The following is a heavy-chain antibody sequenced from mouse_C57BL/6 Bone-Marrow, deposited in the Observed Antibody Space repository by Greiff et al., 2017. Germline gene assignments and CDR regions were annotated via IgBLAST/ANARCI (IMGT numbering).Heavy chain of an antibody. V-gene: IGHV1-59*01. J-gene: IGHJ2*01. CDR2: IDPSDSYT. Sequence: QVHVKQPGAELVRPGTSVKLSCKASGYTFTSYWMHWVKQRPGQGLEWIGVIDPSDSYTNYNQKFKGKATLTVDTSSSTAYMQLSSLTSEDSAVYYCARRTDYWGQGTTLTVSS. CDR1: GYTFTSYW. CDR3: ARRTDY.